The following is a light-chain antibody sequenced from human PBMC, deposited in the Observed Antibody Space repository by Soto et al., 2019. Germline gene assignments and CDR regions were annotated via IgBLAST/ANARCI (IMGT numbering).Light chain of an antibody. CDR2: DAS. Sequence: DIHMTQSPSSLSASAGDRVTITWGASQSISTSLACYQQKPGKAPNLLIYDASSLQSGVPFRFSGSGSGTDFTLTISSLQPDDFATYYCQQYNSYSGTFGQGTKVDI. CDR1: QSISTS. V-gene: IGKV1-5*01. J-gene: IGKJ1*01. CDR3: QQYNSYSGT.